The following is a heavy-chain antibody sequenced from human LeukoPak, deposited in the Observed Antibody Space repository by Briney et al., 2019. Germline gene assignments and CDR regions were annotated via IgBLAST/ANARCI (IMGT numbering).Heavy chain of an antibody. Sequence: GGSLRLSRAASGFTVSSKYMSWVRQAPGKGLEWVSVIYSGGSTYYADSVKGRFTISRDNAKNSLYLQMNSLRAEDTAVYYCARGIIPSYYGMDVWGQGTTVTVSS. V-gene: IGHV3-53*01. CDR1: GFTVSSKY. CDR3: ARGIIPSYYGMDV. CDR2: IYSGGST. D-gene: IGHD3-3*01. J-gene: IGHJ6*02.